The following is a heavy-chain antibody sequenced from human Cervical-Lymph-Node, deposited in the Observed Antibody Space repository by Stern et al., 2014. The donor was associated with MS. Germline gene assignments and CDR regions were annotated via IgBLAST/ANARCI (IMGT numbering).Heavy chain of an antibody. V-gene: IGHV1-46*03. CDR3: ARETGTYCGGDCLDY. Sequence: VHLVESGAEVKKPGASVKVSCKASGYTFTSYYMHWVRQAPGQGLEWMGIINPSGGSTSYAQKFQGRVTMTRDTSTSTVYMELSSLRSEDTAVYYCARETGTYCGGDCLDYWGQGTLVTVSS. CDR2: INPSGGST. CDR1: GYTFTSYY. J-gene: IGHJ4*02. D-gene: IGHD2-21*02.